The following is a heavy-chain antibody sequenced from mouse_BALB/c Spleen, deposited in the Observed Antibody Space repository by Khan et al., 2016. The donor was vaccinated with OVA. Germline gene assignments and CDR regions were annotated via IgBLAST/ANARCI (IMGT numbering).Heavy chain of an antibody. CDR3: ARDRIDY. CDR1: GYTFTSYW. V-gene: IGHV1-7*01. Sequence: QVQLKQSGAELAKPGASVKMSCKASGYTFTSYWMHWIKQRPGQGLEWIGYIIPTSGYTDYNQKFKDKATLTADKSSSTAYMQLNSLTSDDSAVYYCARDRIDYWGQGTTLTVSS. CDR2: IIPTSGYT. J-gene: IGHJ2*01.